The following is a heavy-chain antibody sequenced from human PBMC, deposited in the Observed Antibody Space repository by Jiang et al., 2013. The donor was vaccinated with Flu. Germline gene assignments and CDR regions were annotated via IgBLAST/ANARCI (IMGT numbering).Heavy chain of an antibody. D-gene: IGHD4-23*01. Sequence: SGAEVKKPGSSVKVSCKASGGTFSSYAISWVRQAPGQGLEWMGGIIPIFGTANYAQKFQGRVTITADESTSTAYMELSSLRSEDTAVYYCARSKVRVVTPKYYFDYWGQGTLVTVSS. CDR3: ARSKVRVVTPKYYFDY. CDR2: IIPIFGTA. J-gene: IGHJ4*02. CDR1: GGTFSSYA. V-gene: IGHV1-69*01.